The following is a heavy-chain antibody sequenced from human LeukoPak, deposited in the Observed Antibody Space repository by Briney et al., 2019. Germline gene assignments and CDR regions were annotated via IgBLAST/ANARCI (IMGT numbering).Heavy chain of an antibody. J-gene: IGHJ4*02. CDR1: GGTFSSYA. CDR3: ARFNEEMGYYFDY. CDR2: IIPIFGTA. Sequence: PVKVSCKASGGTFSSYAISWVRQAPGQGLEWMGRIIPIFGTANYAQKFQGRVTITTDESTSTAYMELSSLRSEDTAVYYCARFNEEMGYYFDYWGQGTLVTVSS. V-gene: IGHV1-69*05. D-gene: IGHD5-24*01.